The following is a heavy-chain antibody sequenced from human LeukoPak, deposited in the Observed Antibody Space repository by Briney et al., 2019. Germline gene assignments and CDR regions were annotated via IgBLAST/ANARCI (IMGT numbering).Heavy chain of an antibody. J-gene: IGHJ5*02. V-gene: IGHV4-59*08. Sequence: PSETLSLTCTVSGGSIIPYFWTWIRQSPGKELEWIAYIHYTGTTNYNPSLKSRVTVSVETSRNRVSLELSSVTAADTAVYFCARHYGSPYSSSWDYFSPWGQGTLVTVSS. D-gene: IGHD6-13*01. CDR2: IHYTGTT. CDR1: GGSIIPYF. CDR3: ARHYGSPYSSSWDYFSP.